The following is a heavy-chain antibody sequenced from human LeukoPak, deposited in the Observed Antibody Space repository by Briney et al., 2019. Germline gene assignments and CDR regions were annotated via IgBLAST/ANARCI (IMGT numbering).Heavy chain of an antibody. CDR2: FDWDDDK. J-gene: IGHJ4*02. CDR3: ARIQAYGGNSEGNYFNY. D-gene: IGHD4-23*01. Sequence: ESGTALVKPTQTLTVTCTFSGFSLSTSGMCVSWIRQPPGKALEWLELFDWDDDKFYSTSLKTRVTISNDPSKNLGVLTMTNMDPVDTATYYCARIQAYGGNSEGNYFNYWGQGTLVTVSS. V-gene: IGHV2-70*01. CDR1: GFSLSTSGMC.